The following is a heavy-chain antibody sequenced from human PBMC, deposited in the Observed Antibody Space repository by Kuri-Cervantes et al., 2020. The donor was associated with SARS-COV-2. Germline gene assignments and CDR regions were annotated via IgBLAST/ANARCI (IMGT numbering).Heavy chain of an antibody. V-gene: IGHV1-69*10. Sequence: SVKVSCKASGGTFSSYAISWVRQAPGQGLEWMGGSIPIFGIANYAQKFQGRVTITADKATSTAYMELSSLRSEDTAVYYCARDEGIAAAGPNYYYYGMDVWGQGTTVTVSS. D-gene: IGHD6-13*01. CDR3: ARDEGIAAAGPNYYYYGMDV. CDR2: SIPIFGIA. CDR1: GGTFSSYA. J-gene: IGHJ6*02.